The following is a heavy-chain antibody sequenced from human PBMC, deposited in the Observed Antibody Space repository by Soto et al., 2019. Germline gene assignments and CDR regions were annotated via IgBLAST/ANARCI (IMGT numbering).Heavy chain of an antibody. CDR3: AREALVGAARPGTIGYYYYGMDV. D-gene: IGHD6-6*01. J-gene: IGHJ6*02. V-gene: IGHV1-46*01. CDR2: INPSGGST. Sequence: ASVKVSCKASGYTFTSYYMHWVRQAPGQGLEWMGIINPSGGSTSYAQKFQGRVTMTRATSTSTVYMELSSLRSEDTAVYYCAREALVGAARPGTIGYYYYGMDVWGQGTTVTVSS. CDR1: GYTFTSYY.